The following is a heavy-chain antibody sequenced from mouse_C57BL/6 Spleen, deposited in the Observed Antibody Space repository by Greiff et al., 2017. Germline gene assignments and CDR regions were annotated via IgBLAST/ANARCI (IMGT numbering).Heavy chain of an antibody. CDR3: ARKGAYSLDY. V-gene: IGHV1-82*01. J-gene: IGHJ2*01. CDR2: VYPGDGDA. Sequence: VQLQQSGPELLQPGASVKISCKASGYALSSSWMDWVKQRPGKGLEWIGRVYPGDGDANYNGKFTGKATLTADKSSSTAYMQLSSLTAEDSAVYCCARKGAYSLDYWGQGTTLTVSS. CDR1: GYALSSSW.